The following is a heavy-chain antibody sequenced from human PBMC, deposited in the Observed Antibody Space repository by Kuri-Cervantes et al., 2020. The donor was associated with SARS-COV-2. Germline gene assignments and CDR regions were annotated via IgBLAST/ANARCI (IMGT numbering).Heavy chain of an antibody. V-gene: IGHV3-23*03. Sequence: LSLTCAVSGFTFSSYAMSWVRQAPGKGLEWVSVIYSGGSSTYYADSVKGRFTISRDNSKNTLYLQMNSLRAEDTAVYYCAKGSGNWNDPDYWGQGTLVTVSS. D-gene: IGHD1-20*01. CDR3: AKGSGNWNDPDY. J-gene: IGHJ4*02. CDR1: GFTFSSYA. CDR2: IYSGGSST.